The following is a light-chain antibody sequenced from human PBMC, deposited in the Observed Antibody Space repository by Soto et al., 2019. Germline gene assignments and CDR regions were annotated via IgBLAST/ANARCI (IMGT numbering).Light chain of an antibody. Sequence: EIVLTQSPGTLSLSPGERATLSCRASQSVSSDSLAWYQHKLGQAPRLLIYGASTRATGIPDRFSGSGSGTDFTLTISSLEFGDSAVYYCQQYGSSPTWTFGQGTKVDIK. CDR1: QSVSSDS. CDR3: QQYGSSPTWT. V-gene: IGKV3-20*01. J-gene: IGKJ1*01. CDR2: GAS.